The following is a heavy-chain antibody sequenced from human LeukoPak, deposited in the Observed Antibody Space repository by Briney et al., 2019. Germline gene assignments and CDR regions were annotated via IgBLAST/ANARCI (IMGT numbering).Heavy chain of an antibody. CDR1: GGSFSGYY. CDR2: INHSGST. V-gene: IGHV4-34*01. CDR3: ARDPGHSGWYGDY. D-gene: IGHD6-19*01. J-gene: IGHJ4*02. Sequence: PSETLSLTCAVYGGSFSGYYWSWLRQPPGKGLEWIGEINHSGSTNYNPSLKSRVAISVDTSKNQFSLKLSSVTAADTAVYYCARDPGHSGWYGDYWGQGTLVTVSS.